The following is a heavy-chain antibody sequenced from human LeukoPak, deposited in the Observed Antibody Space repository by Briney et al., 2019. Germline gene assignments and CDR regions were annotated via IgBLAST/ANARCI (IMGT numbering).Heavy chain of an antibody. Sequence: GGSLRLSCAASGFTFSSYSMNWVRQAPGKGLEWVSYISSSSSTIYYADSVKGRFTISRDNAKNSLYLQMNSLRAEDTAVYYCAAGSIWFGEFRGAFDIWGQGTMVTVSS. CDR2: ISSSSSTI. CDR1: GFTFSSYS. CDR3: AAGSIWFGEFRGAFDI. D-gene: IGHD3-10*01. J-gene: IGHJ3*02. V-gene: IGHV3-48*01.